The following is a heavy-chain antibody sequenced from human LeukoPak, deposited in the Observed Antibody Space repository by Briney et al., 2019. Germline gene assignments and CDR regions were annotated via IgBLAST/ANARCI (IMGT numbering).Heavy chain of an antibody. J-gene: IGHJ4*02. Sequence: SETLSLTCTVSGGSISSSSYYWGWIRQPPGKGLEWIGSIYYSGSTYYNPSLKSRVTISVDTSKNQFSLKLSSVTAADTAVYYCASPPWHYYDSSGYRFDYWGQGTLVTVSP. D-gene: IGHD3-22*01. CDR2: IYYSGST. V-gene: IGHV4-39*01. CDR1: GGSISSSSYY. CDR3: ASPPWHYYDSSGYRFDY.